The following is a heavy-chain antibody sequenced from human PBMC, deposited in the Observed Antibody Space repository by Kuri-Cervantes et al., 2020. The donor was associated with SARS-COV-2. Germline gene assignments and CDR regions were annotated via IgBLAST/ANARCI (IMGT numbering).Heavy chain of an antibody. J-gene: IGHJ3*02. D-gene: IGHD6-19*01. Sequence: GGSLRLSCAASGFTFSGHWIHWVRQAPGKGLVWVSRINPDGSYTNNADSVKGRFTISRDNSKNTLYLQMNSLRAEDTAVYYCARQGGFYSGWYDDAFDIWGQGKMVT. V-gene: IGHV3-74*01. CDR2: INPDGSYT. CDR3: ARQGGFYSGWYDDAFDI. CDR1: GFTFSGHW.